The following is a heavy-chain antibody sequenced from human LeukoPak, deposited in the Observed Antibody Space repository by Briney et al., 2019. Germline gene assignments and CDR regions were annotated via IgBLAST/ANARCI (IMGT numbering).Heavy chain of an antibody. D-gene: IGHD3-22*01. Sequence: LSGGSLRLSCVASGFSFSSYWMAWVRQAPGKGLEWVANIKNDGSHKYYVDSVKGRFTISRGNAKNSVYLEMNNLRADDTAVYFCASSHDSSGNDWGQGTMVTVSS. J-gene: IGHJ4*02. V-gene: IGHV3-7*01. CDR2: IKNDGSHK. CDR3: ASSHDSSGND. CDR1: GFSFSSYW.